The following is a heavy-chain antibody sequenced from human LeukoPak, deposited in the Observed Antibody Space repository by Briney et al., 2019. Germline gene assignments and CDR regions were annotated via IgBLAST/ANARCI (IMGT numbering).Heavy chain of an antibody. D-gene: IGHD5-18*01. J-gene: IGHJ4*02. CDR1: GFTFSDYY. CDR3: ASSYPYVDTAMVTGYFVDY. CDR2: ISSSGSTI. V-gene: IGHV3-11*01. Sequence: GGTLRLSCAASGFTFSDYYMSWIRQAPGKGLEWVSYISSSGSTIYYADSVKGRFTISRDNAKNSLYLQMNSLRAEDTAVYYCASSYPYVDTAMVTGYFVDYWGQGTLVTVSS.